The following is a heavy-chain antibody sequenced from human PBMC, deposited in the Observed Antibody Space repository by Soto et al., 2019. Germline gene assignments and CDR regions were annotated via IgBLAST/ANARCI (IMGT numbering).Heavy chain of an antibody. CDR2: INTNTGNP. D-gene: IGHD6-13*01. CDR3: ARARPPGLHKQQLATWWFDP. Sequence: QVQLVQSGSELKKPGASVKVSCKASGYTFTSYAMNWVRQAPGQGLEWMGWINTNTGNPTYAQGSTGRFVFSLDTSVSTAYLQICSLKAEDTAVYYCARARPPGLHKQQLATWWFDPWGQGTLVTVSS. CDR1: GYTFTSYA. V-gene: IGHV7-4-1*01. J-gene: IGHJ5*02.